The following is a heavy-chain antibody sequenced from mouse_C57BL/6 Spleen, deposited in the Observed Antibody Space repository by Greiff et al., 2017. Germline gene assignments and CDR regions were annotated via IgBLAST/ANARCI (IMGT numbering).Heavy chain of an antibody. Sequence: VQLQQSGPGLVKPSQSLSLTCSVTGYSITSGYSWNCLRQFPGNKLEWMGSISYDGSNNYNPPPKNRISISRDTSKNQFFLQLNSVTTEDTATYYGARGGDYGSSYVFDYWGQGTTLTVSS. CDR3: ARGGDYGSSYVFDY. V-gene: IGHV3-6*01. CDR1: GYSITSGYS. CDR2: ISYDGSN. D-gene: IGHD1-1*01. J-gene: IGHJ2*01.